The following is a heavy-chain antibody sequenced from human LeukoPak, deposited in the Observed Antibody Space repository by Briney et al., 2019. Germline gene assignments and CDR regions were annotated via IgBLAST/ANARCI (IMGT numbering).Heavy chain of an antibody. CDR3: ARDGVGANGYYYYMDV. V-gene: IGHV4-59*12. CDR1: GGSISSYY. D-gene: IGHD1-26*01. Sequence: SETLSLTCTVSGGSISSYYWSWIRQPPGKGLEWIGYIYYSGSTNYNPSLKSRVTISVDTSKNQFSLKLSSVTAADTAVYYCARDGVGANGYYYYMDVWGKGTTVTVSS. J-gene: IGHJ6*03. CDR2: IYYSGST.